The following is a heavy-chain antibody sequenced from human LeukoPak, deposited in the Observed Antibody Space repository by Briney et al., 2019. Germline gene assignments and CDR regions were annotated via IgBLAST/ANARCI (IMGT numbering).Heavy chain of an antibody. V-gene: IGHV3-48*01. J-gene: IGHJ3*02. Sequence: GGSLRLSCAASGFTFSSYSMNWVRQAPGKGLEWVSYISSSSSTIYYADSVKGRFTISRDNSKNTLYLQMNSLRAEDTAVYYCARGAVTKSDAFDIWGQGTMVTVSS. CDR2: ISSSSSTI. CDR3: ARGAVTKSDAFDI. D-gene: IGHD4-17*01. CDR1: GFTFSSYS.